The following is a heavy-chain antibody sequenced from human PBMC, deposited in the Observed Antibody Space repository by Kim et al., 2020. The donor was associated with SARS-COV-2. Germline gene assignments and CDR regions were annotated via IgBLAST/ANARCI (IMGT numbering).Heavy chain of an antibody. CDR3: ARGKIYCSSTSCPHDY. J-gene: IGHJ4*02. CDR2: INHSGST. CDR1: GGSFSGYY. Sequence: SETLSLTCAVYGGSFSGYYWSWIRQPPGKGLEWIGEINHSGSTNYNPSLKSRVTISVDTSKNQFSLKLSSVTAADTAVYYCARGKIYCSSTSCPHDYWGQGTLVTVSS. D-gene: IGHD2-2*01. V-gene: IGHV4-34*01.